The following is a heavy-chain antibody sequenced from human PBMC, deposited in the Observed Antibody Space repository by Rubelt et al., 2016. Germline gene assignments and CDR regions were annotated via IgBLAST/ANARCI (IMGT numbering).Heavy chain of an antibody. CDR3: ARSVFEGTHTEGSSWTRPANWFDP. Sequence: QVQLVESGGGVVQPGRSLRLSCAASGFTFSSYAMHWVRQAPGKGLEWVAVISYDGSNKYYADSVKGRFTISRDNSKNTLYLQMNSLRAEETAVYYCARSVFEGTHTEGSSWTRPANWFDPWGQGTLVTVSS. V-gene: IGHV3-30*04. J-gene: IGHJ5*02. D-gene: IGHD6-13*01. CDR2: ISYDGSNK. CDR1: GFTFSSYA.